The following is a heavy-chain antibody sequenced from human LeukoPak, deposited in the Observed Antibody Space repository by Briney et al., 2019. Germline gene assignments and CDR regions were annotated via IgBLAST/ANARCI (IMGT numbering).Heavy chain of an antibody. D-gene: IGHD4-17*01. CDR2: IYYSGST. CDR1: GGSISGSISSYY. J-gene: IGHJ4*02. CDR3: AREQTTVTYGPAGDFDY. V-gene: IGHV4-61*01. Sequence: PSETLSLTCTVSGGSISGSISSYYWNWIRQPPGKGLEWIGYIYYSGSTNYNPSLKSRVTISVDTSKNQFSLKLSSVTAADTAVYYCAREQTTVTYGPAGDFDYWGQGTLVTVSS.